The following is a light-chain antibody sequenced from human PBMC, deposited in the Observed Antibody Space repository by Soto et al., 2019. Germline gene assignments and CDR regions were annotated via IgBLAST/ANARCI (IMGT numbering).Light chain of an antibody. J-gene: IGLJ1*01. CDR2: EAV. CDR3: NSYAGSNTYV. Sequence: QSVLTQPPSASGSPGQSVTISCTGTKNDIGVYDFVSWYQHHPGKAHRLIIYEAVQRPSGVPDRFSGSKSGNTASLTVSGLQAADEADYFCNSYAGSNTYVFGRGTKLTV. V-gene: IGLV2-8*01. CDR1: KNDIGVYDF.